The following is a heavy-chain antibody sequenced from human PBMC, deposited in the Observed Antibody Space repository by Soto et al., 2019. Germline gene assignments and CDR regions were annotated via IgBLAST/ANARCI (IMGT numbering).Heavy chain of an antibody. J-gene: IGHJ6*02. V-gene: IGHV4-4*02. CDR2: IYHSGST. D-gene: IGHD6-13*01. CDR3: ARERGEQQLIYYYYYGMAV. CDR1: GGSISSSNW. Sequence: SETLSLTCAVSGGSISSSNWWSWVRQPPGKGLEWIGEIYHSGSTNYNPSLKSRVTISVDKSKNQFSLKLSSVTAADTAVYYCARERGEQQLIYYYYYGMAVWGQGTTVTVSS.